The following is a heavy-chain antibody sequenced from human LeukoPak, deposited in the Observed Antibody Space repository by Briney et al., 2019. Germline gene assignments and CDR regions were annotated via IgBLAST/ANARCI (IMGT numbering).Heavy chain of an antibody. D-gene: IGHD6-13*01. CDR1: GGTFSSYA. CDR3: ASEAAAGLTRQH. CDR2: IIPISGTA. Sequence: ASVKVSCKASGGTFSSYAISWVRQAPGQGLEWMGGIIPISGTANYAQKFQGRVTITADESTSTAYMELGSLRSEDTAVYYCASEAAAGLTRQHWGQGTLVTVSS. V-gene: IGHV1-69*13. J-gene: IGHJ1*01.